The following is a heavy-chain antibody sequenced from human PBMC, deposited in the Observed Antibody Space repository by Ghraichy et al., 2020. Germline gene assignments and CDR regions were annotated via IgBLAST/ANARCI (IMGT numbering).Heavy chain of an antibody. CDR1: GGSFSGYY. Sequence: SETLSLTCAVYGGSFSGYYWSWIRQPPGKGLEWIGEINHSGSTNYNPSLKSRVTISVDTSKNQFSLKLSSVTAADTAVYYCARGRSGSGSYYNPFDYWGQGTLVTVSS. J-gene: IGHJ4*02. CDR3: ARGRSGSGSYYNPFDY. CDR2: INHSGST. V-gene: IGHV4-34*01. D-gene: IGHD3-10*01.